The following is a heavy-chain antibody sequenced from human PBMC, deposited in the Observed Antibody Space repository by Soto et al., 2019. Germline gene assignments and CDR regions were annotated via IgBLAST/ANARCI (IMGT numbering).Heavy chain of an antibody. Sequence: SETLSLTCTVSGGSISSGDYYWSWIRQPPGKGLEWIGYIYYSGSTYYNPSLKSRVTISVDTAKNQFSLKLSSVTAADTAVYYCVRDSPLSSWNYYDYGMVVWGQGATVHVSS. CDR1: GGSISSGDYY. V-gene: IGHV4-30-4*01. J-gene: IGHJ6*02. D-gene: IGHD6-13*01. CDR2: IYYSGST. CDR3: VRDSPLSSWNYYDYGMVV.